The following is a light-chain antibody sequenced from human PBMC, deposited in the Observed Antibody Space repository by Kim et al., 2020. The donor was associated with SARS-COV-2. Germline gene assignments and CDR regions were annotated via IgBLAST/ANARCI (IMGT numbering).Light chain of an antibody. Sequence: ASVGDRVTITCQASQDISNYLNWYQQKPGKAPKRLIYDASNLETGVPSRFSGSGSGTDFTFTISSPQPEDIATYYCQQYDNIPYTFGQGTKLEI. J-gene: IGKJ2*01. CDR3: QQYDNIPYT. V-gene: IGKV1-33*01. CDR1: QDISNY. CDR2: DAS.